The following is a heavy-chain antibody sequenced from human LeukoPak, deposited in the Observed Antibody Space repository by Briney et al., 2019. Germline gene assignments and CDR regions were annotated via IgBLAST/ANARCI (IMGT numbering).Heavy chain of an antibody. CDR1: GGSISSYY. J-gene: IGHJ4*02. Sequence: PSETLSLTCTVSGGSISSYYWSWIRQPPGKGLEWIGYIYYSGSTNYNPSLKSRVTISVDTSKNQFSLKLSSVTAADTAVYYCARGLPSYDFWSGYYPYYFDYRGQGTLVTVSS. CDR3: ARGLPSYDFWSGYYPYYFDY. D-gene: IGHD3-3*01. V-gene: IGHV4-59*01. CDR2: IYYSGST.